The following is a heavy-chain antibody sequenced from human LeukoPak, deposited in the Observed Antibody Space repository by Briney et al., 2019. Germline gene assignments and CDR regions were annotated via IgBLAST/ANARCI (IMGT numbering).Heavy chain of an antibody. Sequence: ASVKVSCRASGYTFISYAMHWVRQAPGQRLEWMGWINAGNGNTKYSQKFQGRVTMTRDTSTSTVYMELSSLRSEDTAVYYCARAGRAVAGTMEKFDYWGQGTLVTVSS. CDR1: GYTFISYA. CDR2: INAGNGNT. D-gene: IGHD6-19*01. V-gene: IGHV1-3*01. J-gene: IGHJ4*02. CDR3: ARAGRAVAGTMEKFDY.